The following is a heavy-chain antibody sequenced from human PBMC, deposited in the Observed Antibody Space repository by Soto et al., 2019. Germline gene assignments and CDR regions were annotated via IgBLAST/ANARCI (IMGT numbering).Heavy chain of an antibody. J-gene: IGHJ3*02. CDR1: GGSISSGGYY. CDR2: IYYSGST. CDR3: ARAIYSGAYCGGDCYSGDAFDI. V-gene: IGHV4-31*03. Sequence: QVQLQESGPGLVKPSQTLSLTCTVSGGSISSGGYYWSWIRQHPGKGLEWIGYIYYSGSTYYNPYLQSRGHISLDTSKNQFSLKLSSVTAADTAVYYCARAIYSGAYCGGDCYSGDAFDIWGQGTMVTVSS. D-gene: IGHD2-21*02.